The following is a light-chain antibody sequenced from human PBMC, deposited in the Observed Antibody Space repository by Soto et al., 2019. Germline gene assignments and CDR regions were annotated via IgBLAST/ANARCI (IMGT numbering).Light chain of an antibody. J-gene: IGLJ2*01. CDR3: CSYTTTNARI. CDR1: SSDIGGHNY. Sequence: QSALTQPASVSGSPGQSITISCTGTSSDIGGHNYVSWYQQYPGKAPKLIIYEVSNRPSGISNRFSASKSGNTASLTISGLRAEDEAVYYCCSYTTTNARIFGGGTQLTVL. V-gene: IGLV2-14*01. CDR2: EVS.